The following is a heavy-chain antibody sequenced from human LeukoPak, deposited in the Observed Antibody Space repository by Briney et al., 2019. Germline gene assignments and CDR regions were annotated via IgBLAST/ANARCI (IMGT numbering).Heavy chain of an antibody. CDR3: ARRDTSMAYFDY. CDR2: VYPGDSDT. J-gene: IGHJ4*02. Sequence: GESLKISCKGSGYSFTNYWIAWVRRMPGKGLEWMGIVYPGDSDTRYSPSFQGQVTISADKSISTAYLQWSSLKASDTAMYYCARRDTSMAYFDYWGQGTLVTVSS. V-gene: IGHV5-51*01. CDR1: GYSFTNYW. D-gene: IGHD5-18*01.